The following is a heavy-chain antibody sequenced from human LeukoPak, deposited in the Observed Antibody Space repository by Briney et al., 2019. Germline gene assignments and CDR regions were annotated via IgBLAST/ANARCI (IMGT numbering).Heavy chain of an antibody. CDR2: VIPIFGTA. CDR1: GGTFSSYA. D-gene: IGHD3-22*01. V-gene: IGHV1-69*05. CDR3: ASGTLGTSSGYYETDY. Sequence: SVKVSCKASGGTFSSYAISWVRQAPGQGLEWMGRVIPIFGTANYAQKFQGRVTITTDESTSTAYMELSSLRSEDTAVYYCASGTLGTSSGYYETDYWGQGTLVTVSS. J-gene: IGHJ4*02.